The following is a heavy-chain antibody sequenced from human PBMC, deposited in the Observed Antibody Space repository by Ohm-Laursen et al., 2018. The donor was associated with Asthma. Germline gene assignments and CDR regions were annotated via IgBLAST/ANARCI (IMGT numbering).Heavy chain of an antibody. D-gene: IGHD1-26*01. CDR2: ISTASTFI. Sequence: SLRLSCSATGYTFSRYSIHWVRQAPGKGLEWVASISTASTFIYYGDSVRGRFTTTRDNAKNLVYLQMGSLRVEDTALYYCARIGPEWELPGREYSLHHWGEGTLVTVSS. V-gene: IGHV3-21*01. CDR3: ARIGPEWELPGREYSLHH. J-gene: IGHJ1*01. CDR1: GYTFSRYS.